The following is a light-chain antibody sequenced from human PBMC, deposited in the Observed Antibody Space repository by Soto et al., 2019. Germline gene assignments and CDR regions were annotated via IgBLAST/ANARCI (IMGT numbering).Light chain of an antibody. CDR1: QRVTTY. Sequence: EIVLTQSPATLSLSPGERATLSCRASQRVTTYLAWYQQKPGQAPRLLMYNASARATGIPARFSGSGSGTDFTLTISCLDPEDFAVYYCRQRSNWITFGGGTKVEI. CDR3: RQRSNWIT. CDR2: NAS. J-gene: IGKJ4*01. V-gene: IGKV3-11*01.